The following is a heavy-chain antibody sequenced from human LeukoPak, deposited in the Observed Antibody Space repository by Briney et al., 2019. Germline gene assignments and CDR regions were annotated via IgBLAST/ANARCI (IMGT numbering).Heavy chain of an antibody. CDR2: IYYSGST. CDR3: ARVGIAVAGTIVWFDP. D-gene: IGHD6-19*01. Sequence: PSQTLSLTCTVSGGSISSGDYYWSWIRQPPGRGLEWIGYIYYSGSTYYNPSLKSRVTISVDTSKNQSSLKLSSVTAADTAVYYCARVGIAVAGTIVWFDPWGQGTLVTVSS. V-gene: IGHV4-30-4*01. CDR1: GGSISSGDYY. J-gene: IGHJ5*02.